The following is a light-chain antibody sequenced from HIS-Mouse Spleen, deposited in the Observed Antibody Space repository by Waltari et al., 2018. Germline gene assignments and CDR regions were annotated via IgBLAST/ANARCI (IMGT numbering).Light chain of an antibody. CDR1: QSVLYSSNNKNY. CDR3: QQYYSTPYT. Sequence: DIVMTQSPDSLAVSLGERATINCKSSQSVLYSSNNKNYLAGYQQKQDTPPKQLIYWASTRESGVPDRFSASGTGTDFTLTISSLQAEDVAVYYCQQYYSTPYTFGQGTKLEIK. J-gene: IGKJ2*01. CDR2: WAS. V-gene: IGKV4-1*01.